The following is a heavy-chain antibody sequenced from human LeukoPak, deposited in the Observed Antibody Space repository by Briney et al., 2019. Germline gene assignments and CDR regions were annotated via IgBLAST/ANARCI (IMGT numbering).Heavy chain of an antibody. Sequence: GASVKVSCKASGYTFTSYGISWVRQAPGQGLEWMGWISAYNGNTNYAQKFQGRVTMTRNTSISTAYMELSSLRSEDTAVYYCARGPVYCSGGSCDPTGTNWFDPWGQGTLVTVSS. CDR1: GYTFTSYG. J-gene: IGHJ5*02. D-gene: IGHD2-15*01. CDR3: ARGPVYCSGGSCDPTGTNWFDP. CDR2: ISAYNGNT. V-gene: IGHV1-18*01.